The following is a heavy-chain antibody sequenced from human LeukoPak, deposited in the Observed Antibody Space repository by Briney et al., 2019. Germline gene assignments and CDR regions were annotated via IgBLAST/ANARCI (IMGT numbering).Heavy chain of an antibody. CDR2: INHSGST. J-gene: IGHJ5*02. Sequence: SETLSLTCAVYGGSFSGYYWSWIRQPPGKGLEWIGEINHSGSTNYNPSLKGRVTISVDTSKNQFSLKLSSVTAADTAVYYCARGQRGSWGNWFDPWGQGTLVTVSS. D-gene: IGHD6-13*01. CDR1: GGSFSGYY. CDR3: ARGQRGSWGNWFDP. V-gene: IGHV4-34*01.